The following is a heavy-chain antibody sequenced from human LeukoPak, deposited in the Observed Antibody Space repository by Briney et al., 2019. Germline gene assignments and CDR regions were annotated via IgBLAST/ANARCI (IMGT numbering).Heavy chain of an antibody. CDR1: GGPITGYY. V-gene: IGHV4-59*01. J-gene: IGHJ3*01. CDR2: VSYRGST. Sequence: PSETLSLTCTVFGGPITGYYWSWIRQPPGKGLEWIGYVSYRGSTNYNPSLKSRVTISVDTSKNQFSLKLSSVTAADTAVYYCARPYSSNWYDAFHFWGQGTMVTASS. CDR3: ARPYSSNWYDAFHF. D-gene: IGHD6-13*01.